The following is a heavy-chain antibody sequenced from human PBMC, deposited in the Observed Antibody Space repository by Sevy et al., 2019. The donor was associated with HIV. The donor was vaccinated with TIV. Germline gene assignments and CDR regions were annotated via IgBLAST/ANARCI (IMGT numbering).Heavy chain of an antibody. D-gene: IGHD3-3*01. J-gene: IGHJ6*02. CDR2: FYYTGST. CDR1: GGSISPYY. CDR3: ARQGGVVDYGMDV. V-gene: IGHV4-59*01. Sequence: SETLSLTCTVSGGSISPYYWSWIRQPPGKGLEWVGYFYYTGSTNYNPPLEGRATISVDASKNQFFLKLTSVTAADTAMYYCARQGGVVDYGMDVWGQGTTVTVSS.